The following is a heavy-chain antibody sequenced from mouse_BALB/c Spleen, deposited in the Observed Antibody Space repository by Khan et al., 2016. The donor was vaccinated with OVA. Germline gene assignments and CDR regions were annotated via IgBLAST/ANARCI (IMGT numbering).Heavy chain of an antibody. V-gene: IGHV1-4*01. J-gene: IGHJ3*01. Sequence: QVQLKESGAELARPGASVKMSCKASGYTFTSYTIHWIKKRPGQGLEWIGYINPSNGYTNYNQKFNDKATLTTDKSSTTAYLQLSSLTSDDSAVYNCLRDGAYHRNDGWSACWGQGTLVTVSA. CDR3: LRDGAYHRNDGWSAC. CDR1: GYTFTSYT. D-gene: IGHD2-14*01. CDR2: INPSNGYT.